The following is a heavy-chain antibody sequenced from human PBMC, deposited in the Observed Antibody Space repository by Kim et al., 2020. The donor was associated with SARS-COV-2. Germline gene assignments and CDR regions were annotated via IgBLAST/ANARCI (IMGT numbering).Heavy chain of an antibody. CDR1: GGSFSGYY. CDR3: ASPSPTMVRGVAGN. V-gene: IGHV4-34*01. D-gene: IGHD3-10*01. J-gene: IGHJ4*02. CDR2: INHSGST. Sequence: SETLSLTCAVYGGSFSGYYWSWIRQPPGKGLEWIGEINHSGSTNYNPSLKSRVTISVDTSKNQFSLKLSSVTAADTAVYYCASPSPTMVRGVAGNWGQGTLVTVSS.